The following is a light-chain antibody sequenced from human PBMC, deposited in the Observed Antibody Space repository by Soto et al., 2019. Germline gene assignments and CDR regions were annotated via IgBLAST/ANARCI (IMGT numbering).Light chain of an antibody. CDR2: KDD. CDR3: QSYDSHDQV. CDR1: SGSIASDY. V-gene: IGLV6-57*04. Sequence: NFMLTQPHSVSESPGKTVTISCTRSSGSIASDYVQWYQQRPGSAPSTVIYKDDQRPSGVPDRFSGAIDSSSNSASLTISGLQTEDEADYYCQSYDSHDQVFGGGTKLTV. J-gene: IGLJ3*02.